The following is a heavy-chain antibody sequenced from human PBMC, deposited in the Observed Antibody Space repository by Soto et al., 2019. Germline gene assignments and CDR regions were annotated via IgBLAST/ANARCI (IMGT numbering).Heavy chain of an antibody. CDR1: GFAFNGFA. V-gene: IGHV3-73*02. CDR2: IRTRSSDYAT. J-gene: IGHJ3*01. CDR3: ARLRTSWANDASDV. D-gene: IGHD2-2*01. Sequence: EVQLVESGGGLVLPGESLKLSCAASGFAFNGFALHWIRQAPGKRLEWLGRIRTRSSDYATEYGASVRGRFTISRDDSQKTAYLQMKSMETEDTAMYYCARLRTSWANDASDVWGLGTLVIVSS.